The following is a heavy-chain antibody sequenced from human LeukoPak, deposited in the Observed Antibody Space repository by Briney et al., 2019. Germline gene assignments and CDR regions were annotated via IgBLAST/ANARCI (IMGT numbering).Heavy chain of an antibody. CDR1: GGSFSGYY. CDR3: ARPAGSGWYKDAFDI. CDR2: INHSGST. D-gene: IGHD6-19*01. V-gene: IGHV4-34*01. Sequence: SETLSLTCAVYGGSFSGYYWSWIRQPPGKGLEWIGEINHSGSTNYNPSLKSRVTISVDTSKNQFSLKLSSVTAADTAVYYCARPAGSGWYKDAFDIWGQGTMVTVSS. J-gene: IGHJ3*02.